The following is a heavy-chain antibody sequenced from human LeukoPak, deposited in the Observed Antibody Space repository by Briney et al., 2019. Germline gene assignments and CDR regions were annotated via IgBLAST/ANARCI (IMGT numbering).Heavy chain of an antibody. Sequence: SQTLSLTCAISGDNVSSNSAAWNWIRQSPSRGLEWLGRTYYRSKWYNDYAVSVKSRITINPDTSKNQFSLQLNSVTPEDTAVYYCARNWEDIVATTGEHYFDYWGQGTLVTVSS. D-gene: IGHD5-12*01. CDR2: TYYRSKWYN. J-gene: IGHJ4*02. CDR3: ARNWEDIVATTGEHYFDY. V-gene: IGHV6-1*01. CDR1: GDNVSSNSAA.